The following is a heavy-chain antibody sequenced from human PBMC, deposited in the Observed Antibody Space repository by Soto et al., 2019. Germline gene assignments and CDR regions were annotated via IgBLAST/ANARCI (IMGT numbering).Heavy chain of an antibody. V-gene: IGHV5-51*01. CDR3: ARGAIVGSTRSYFDY. J-gene: IGHJ4*02. CDR2: RYPGDSDT. Sequence: EVQLVQSGAEVKKPGESLKISCMGSGYSFTEYWIGWVRQMPGKGLEWMGIRYPGDSDTRYSPSFQGQVTISVDKSISTAYLQWSSLKASDTAMYYCARGAIVGSTRSYFDYWGQGTLVTVSS. CDR1: GYSFTEYW. D-gene: IGHD1-26*01.